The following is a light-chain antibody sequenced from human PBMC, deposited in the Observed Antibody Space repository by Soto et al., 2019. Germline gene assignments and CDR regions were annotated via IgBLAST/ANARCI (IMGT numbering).Light chain of an antibody. CDR1: SSDVGGYNY. J-gene: IGLJ2*01. CDR2: EVS. Sequence: QSALTQPPSASGSPGQSVTISCTGTSSDVGGYNYVSWYQHHPGKGPKLMIYEVSKRTSGVPDRFSGSKSGNTASLTVAGLQAEYEADYYCSSFAGSNTVFGGGTKLTVL. CDR3: SSFAGSNTV. V-gene: IGLV2-8*01.